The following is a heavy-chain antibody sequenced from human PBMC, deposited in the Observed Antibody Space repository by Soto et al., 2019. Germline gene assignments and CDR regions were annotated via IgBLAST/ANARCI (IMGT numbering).Heavy chain of an antibody. CDR3: ARWPQPRYTADPYAVDV. V-gene: IGHV1-69*11. CDR1: GGTFSSSG. D-gene: IGHD3-16*02. J-gene: IGHJ6*02. CDR2: IVPSLDTT. Sequence: GASVKVSCKASGGTFSSSGFSWVRQAPGQGLEWMGMIVPSLDTTNYAQKFQARVTITADGVTSTAYMELRSLRSEDTAVYYCARWPQPRYTADPYAVDVWGQGTRVTVSS.